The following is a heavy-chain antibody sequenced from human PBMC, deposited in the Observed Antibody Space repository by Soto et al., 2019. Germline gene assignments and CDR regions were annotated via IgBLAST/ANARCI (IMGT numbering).Heavy chain of an antibody. CDR2: LSGSGDRT. Sequence: EVQLLESGGGLVQPGGSLRLSCAASGITISNYPMSWVRQAPGKGLDWVSGLSGSGDRTYYADSAKGRFTISKDISKNSLSLQLDSLRVEDTAVYFCVKDDGGYPSTAPHWGQGTLVTVSS. J-gene: IGHJ4*02. D-gene: IGHD3-22*01. CDR3: VKDDGGYPSTAPH. CDR1: GITISNYP. V-gene: IGHV3-23*01.